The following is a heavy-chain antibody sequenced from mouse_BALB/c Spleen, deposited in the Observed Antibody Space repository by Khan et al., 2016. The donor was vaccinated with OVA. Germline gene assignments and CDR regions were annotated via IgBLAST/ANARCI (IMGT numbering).Heavy chain of an antibody. CDR2: IKTHTGEP. Sequence: QIQLVQSGPELKKPGETVKISCKASGYTFTNYGMNWVKQAPGKGLKWMGWIKTHTGEPTNGGDFKGRFAFSLETSANTAYLQINNLKKEDTATYFCARVGNCWCLVVWGAGTTVTVSS. J-gene: IGHJ1*01. V-gene: IGHV9-3-1*01. D-gene: IGHD2-1*01. CDR1: GYTFTNYG. CDR3: ARVGNCWCLVV.